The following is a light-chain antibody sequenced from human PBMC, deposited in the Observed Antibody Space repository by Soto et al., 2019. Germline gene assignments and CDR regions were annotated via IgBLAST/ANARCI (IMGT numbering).Light chain of an antibody. Sequence: QSVLTQPASVSGSPGQSITISCTGTSSDIGVYNYVSWYQQHPGKAPKLVICEVSNRPSGVSSRFSGSKSGNTASLTISGLRVEDEADYYCTSFTTTNIWVFGGGTKLTVL. V-gene: IGLV2-14*01. CDR2: EVS. CDR3: TSFTTTNIWV. CDR1: SSDIGVYNY. J-gene: IGLJ3*02.